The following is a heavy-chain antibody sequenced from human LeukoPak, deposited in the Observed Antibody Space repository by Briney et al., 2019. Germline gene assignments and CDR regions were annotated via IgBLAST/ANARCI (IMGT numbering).Heavy chain of an antibody. CDR3: ARDQVLYYYGSGSYYNANLDY. D-gene: IGHD3-10*01. CDR1: GYTFTSYA. CDR2: INTNTGNP. Sequence: ASVKVSRKASGYTFTSYAMNWVRQAPGQGLEWMGWINTNTGNPTYAQGFTGRFVFSLDTSVSTAYLQISSLKAEDTAVYYCARDQVLYYYGSGSYYNANLDYWGQGTLVTVSS. J-gene: IGHJ4*02. V-gene: IGHV7-4-1*02.